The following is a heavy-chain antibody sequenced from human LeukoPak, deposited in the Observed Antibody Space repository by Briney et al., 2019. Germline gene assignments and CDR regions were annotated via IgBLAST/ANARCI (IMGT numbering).Heavy chain of an antibody. Sequence: TGRSLSLSCAASGFTFSSYGMHWVRQAPGKGLEWVAVIWYDGSNKYHADSVKGRFTISRDNSKNTLYLQMNSLRGEDTAVYYCARDGWGDSSGYYYSWGQGTQVTVSS. CDR3: ARDGWGDSSGYYYS. CDR1: GFTFSSYG. J-gene: IGHJ4*02. CDR2: IWYDGSNK. V-gene: IGHV3-33*01. D-gene: IGHD3-22*01.